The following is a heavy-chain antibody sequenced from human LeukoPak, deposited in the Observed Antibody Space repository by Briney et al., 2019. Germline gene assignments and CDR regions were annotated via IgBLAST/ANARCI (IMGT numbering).Heavy chain of an antibody. J-gene: IGHJ4*02. V-gene: IGHV1-18*01. CDR3: ARDPPPSFGHLGLDY. CDR1: GYTFTIYG. Sequence: ASVKVSCKASGYTFTIYGISWVRQAPGQGLEWMGWISTYNGNTNYAQNLQGRVTMTTDTSTATTYMELRSLRSDDTAVFYCARDPPPSFGHLGLDYWGRGTLVTVSS. CDR2: ISTYNGNT. D-gene: IGHD5-18*01.